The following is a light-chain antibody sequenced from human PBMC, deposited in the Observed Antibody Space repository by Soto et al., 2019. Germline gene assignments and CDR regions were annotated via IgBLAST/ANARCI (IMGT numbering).Light chain of an antibody. Sequence: DIQMTQSPASLSASVGDRVTLTCRASLSINNYLNWYQQKPRKAPELLIYGASNLQSGVPSRFSGSGSGTEFTLTISSLQREDFVTYYCQQSYSTPLTFGGGTKVEIK. J-gene: IGKJ4*01. V-gene: IGKV1-39*01. CDR3: QQSYSTPLT. CDR1: LSINNY. CDR2: GAS.